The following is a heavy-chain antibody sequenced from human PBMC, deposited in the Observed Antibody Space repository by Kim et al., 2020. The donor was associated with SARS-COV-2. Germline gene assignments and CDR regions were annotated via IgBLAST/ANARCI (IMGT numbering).Heavy chain of an antibody. D-gene: IGHD3-10*01. V-gene: IGHV3-9*01. J-gene: IGHJ6*02. Sequence: GGSLRLSCAASGFTFDDYAMHWVRQAPGKGLEWVSGISWNSGSIGYADSVKGRFTISRDNAKNSLYLQMNSLRAEDTALYYCAKVGSTDYYGSGSYLAGGMDVWGQGTTVTVSS. CDR2: ISWNSGSI. CDR3: AKVGSTDYYGSGSYLAGGMDV. CDR1: GFTFDDYA.